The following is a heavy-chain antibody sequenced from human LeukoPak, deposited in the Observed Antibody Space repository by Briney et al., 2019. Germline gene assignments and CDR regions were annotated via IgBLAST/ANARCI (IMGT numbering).Heavy chain of an antibody. J-gene: IGHJ3*02. D-gene: IGHD6-19*01. CDR1: GYTFTSYA. V-gene: IGHV1-8*02. Sequence: ASVKVSCKASGYTFTSYAMNWVRQAPGQGLEWMGWMNPNSGNTGYAQKFQGRVTMTRNTSISTAYMELSSLRSEDTAVYYCARRWLPQYDAFDIWGQGTMVTVSS. CDR2: MNPNSGNT. CDR3: ARRWLPQYDAFDI.